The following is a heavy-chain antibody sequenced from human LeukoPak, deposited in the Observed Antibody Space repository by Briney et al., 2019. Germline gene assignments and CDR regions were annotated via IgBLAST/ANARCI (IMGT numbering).Heavy chain of an antibody. D-gene: IGHD2-8*02. CDR2: IYFSGST. V-gene: IGHV4-59*01. CDR1: GGSISGYC. CDR3: AREGYCAGGVCYNWFDP. Sequence: SETLSLTCTVSGGSISGYCWSWLRQPPGKGLEWIGYIYFSGSTNYNPSLKSRVTVSVDTSKNQFSLKLSSVTAADTAVYYCAREGYCAGGVCYNWFDPWGQGTLVTVSS. J-gene: IGHJ5*02.